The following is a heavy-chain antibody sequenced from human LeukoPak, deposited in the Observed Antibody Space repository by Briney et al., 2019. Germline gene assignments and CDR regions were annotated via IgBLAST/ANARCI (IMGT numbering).Heavy chain of an antibody. Sequence: SGTLSLTCTVSGGSISSYYWSWIRQPPGKGLEWIGYIYYSGSTNYNPSLKSRVTISVDTSKNQFSLKLSSVTAADTAVYYCARVKDPGGYYYYYYMDIWGKGNTVTVSS. CDR2: IYYSGST. CDR3: ARVKDPGGYYYYYYMDI. CDR1: GGSISSYY. J-gene: IGHJ6*03. V-gene: IGHV4-59*01. D-gene: IGHD3-16*01.